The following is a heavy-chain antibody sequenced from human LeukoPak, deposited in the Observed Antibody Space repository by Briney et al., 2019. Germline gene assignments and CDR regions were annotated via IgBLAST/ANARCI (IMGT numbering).Heavy chain of an antibody. V-gene: IGHV4-34*01. Sequence: PSETLSLTCAVYGGSFSGYYWSWIRQPPGKGLEWIGEINHSGSTNYNPSLKSRVTISVDTSKNQFSLKLSSVTAADTAVYYCARKTRLSGWYFGAFWFDPWGQGTLVTVPS. CDR3: ARKTRLSGWYFGAFWFDP. CDR2: INHSGST. D-gene: IGHD6-19*01. J-gene: IGHJ5*02. CDR1: GGSFSGYY.